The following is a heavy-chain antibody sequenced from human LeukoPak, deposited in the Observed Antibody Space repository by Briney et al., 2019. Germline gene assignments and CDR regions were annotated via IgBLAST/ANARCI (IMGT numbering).Heavy chain of an antibody. J-gene: IGHJ4*02. D-gene: IGHD6-13*01. Sequence: PGGPLRLSCAASGFTFSSYAMHWVRQAPGKGLEWVAVISYDGSNKYYADSVKGRFTISRDNSKNTLYLQMNSLRAEDTAVYYCARVLYSSSWYLGYWGQGTLVTVSS. CDR2: ISYDGSNK. CDR3: ARVLYSSSWYLGY. V-gene: IGHV3-30-3*01. CDR1: GFTFSSYA.